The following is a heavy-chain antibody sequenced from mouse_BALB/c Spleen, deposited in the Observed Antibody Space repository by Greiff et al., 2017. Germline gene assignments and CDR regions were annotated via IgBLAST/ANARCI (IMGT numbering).Heavy chain of an antibody. CDR1: GYAFTNYL. V-gene: IGHV1-54*01. D-gene: IGHD2-1*01. J-gene: IGHJ1*01. CDR2: INPGSGGT. CDR3: ARHNGPYGNYGYFDV. Sequence: VQLQQSGAELVRPGTSVKVSCKASGYAFTNYLIEWVKQRPGQGLEWIGVINPGSGGTNYNEKFKGKATLTADKSSSTAYMQLSSLTSDDSAVYFCARHNGPYGNYGYFDVWGAGTTVTVSS.